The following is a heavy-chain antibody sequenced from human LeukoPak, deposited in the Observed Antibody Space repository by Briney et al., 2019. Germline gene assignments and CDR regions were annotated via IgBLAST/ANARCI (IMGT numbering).Heavy chain of an antibody. CDR3: ARDGAYDFWSGYPYYFDY. D-gene: IGHD3-3*01. J-gene: IGHJ4*02. CDR1: GFTFSSYS. V-gene: IGHV3-21*01. CDR2: ISSSSSYI. Sequence: GGSLRLSCAASGFTFSSYSMNWVRQAPGKGLEWVSSISSSSSYIYYADSVKGRFTISRDNAKNSLYLQMNSLRAEDTAVYYCARDGAYDFWSGYPYYFDYWGQGTLVTVSS.